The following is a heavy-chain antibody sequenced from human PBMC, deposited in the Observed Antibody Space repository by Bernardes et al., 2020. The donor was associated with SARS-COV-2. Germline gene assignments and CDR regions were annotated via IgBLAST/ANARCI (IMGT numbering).Heavy chain of an antibody. CDR2: VWYAGPNQ. V-gene: IGHV3-33*01. CDR3: ARGQVSFGNNYYAIDV. CDR1: GFSFNSSG. Sequence: GGSLRLSCAASGFSFNSSGIHWVRQAPGQGLAWVAVVWYAGPNQYYADSVKGRFTISRDNSKNTLYLQMNSLRAEDTAVYYCARGQVSFGNNYYAIDVWGQGTTVTVSS. D-gene: IGHD3-10*01. J-gene: IGHJ6*02.